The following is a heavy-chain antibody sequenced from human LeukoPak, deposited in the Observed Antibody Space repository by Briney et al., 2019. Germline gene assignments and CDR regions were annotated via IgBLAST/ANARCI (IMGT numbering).Heavy chain of an antibody. J-gene: IGHJ4*02. CDR1: GFTFDDYA. Sequence: GGSLRLSCAASGFTFDDYAMHWVRQAPGKGLEWVSGISWNSGSIGYADSVKGRFTISRDNAKNSPYLQMNSLRAEDTALYYCAKAGYSGYDFFDYWGQGTLVTVSS. CDR2: ISWNSGSI. V-gene: IGHV3-9*01. CDR3: AKAGYSGYDFFDY. D-gene: IGHD5-12*01.